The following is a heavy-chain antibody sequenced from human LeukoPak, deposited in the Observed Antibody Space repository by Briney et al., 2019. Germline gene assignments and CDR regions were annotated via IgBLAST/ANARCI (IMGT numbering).Heavy chain of an antibody. Sequence: PSGTLSLTCAVSGGSIRASMNSPIWWSWVRQPPGTGLEWVGVIFHSERTNYNPTLKSPVTMSVDKSKNHSTMNLTPVTAADTAVYFCARSPRAYYSTTGSCFQAYWGQGTLVTVSS. CDR2: IFHSERT. D-gene: IGHD2-15*01. CDR3: ARSPRAYYSTTGSCFQAY. J-gene: IGHJ4*02. V-gene: IGHV4-4*02. CDR1: GGSIRASMNSPIW.